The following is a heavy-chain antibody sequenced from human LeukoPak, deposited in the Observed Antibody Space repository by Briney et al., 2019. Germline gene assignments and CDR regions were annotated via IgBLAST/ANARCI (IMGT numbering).Heavy chain of an antibody. J-gene: IGHJ6*02. CDR1: GYTFTSYG. Sequence: VASVKVSCKASGYTFTSYGISWVRQAPGQGLEWMGWISAYNGNTNYAQKLQGRVTMTTDTSTSTAYMELRSLRSDDTAVYYCAGPDSGYYYYGMDVWGQGTTVTLSS. CDR3: AGPDSGYYYYGMDV. CDR2: ISAYNGNT. D-gene: IGHD7-27*01. V-gene: IGHV1-18*01.